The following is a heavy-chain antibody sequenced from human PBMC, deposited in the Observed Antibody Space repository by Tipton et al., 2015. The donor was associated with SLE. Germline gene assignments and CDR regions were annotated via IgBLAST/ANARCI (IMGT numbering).Heavy chain of an antibody. J-gene: IGHJ2*01. V-gene: IGHV4-59*08. CDR2: IYYSGST. D-gene: IGHD1-26*01. Sequence: TLSLTCTVSGGSISSYYWSWIRQPPGKGLEWIGYIYYSGSTNYNPSLESRVTISVDTSKNQFSLKLSSVTAADTAVYYCAEGGRGYFDLWGRGTLVTVSS. CDR3: AEGGRGYFDL. CDR1: GGSISSYY.